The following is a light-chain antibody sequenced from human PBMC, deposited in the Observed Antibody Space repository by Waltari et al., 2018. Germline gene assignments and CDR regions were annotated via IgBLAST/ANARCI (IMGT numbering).Light chain of an antibody. Sequence: EIVMTQSPATLSVSPGERATLACRASQSVSSNLAWYQQNPGQAPRLLIYGASTRATGLPARFSGSGSGTEFTLTISSLQSEDFAVYYCPQYTNWPPWTFGQGTKVEIK. CDR2: GAS. CDR1: QSVSSN. J-gene: IGKJ1*01. CDR3: PQYTNWPPWT. V-gene: IGKV3-15*01.